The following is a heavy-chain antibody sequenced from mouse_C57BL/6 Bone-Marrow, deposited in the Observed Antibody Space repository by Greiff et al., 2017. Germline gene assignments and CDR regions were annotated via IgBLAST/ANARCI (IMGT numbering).Heavy chain of an antibody. CDR1: GYTFTSYW. J-gene: IGHJ3*01. CDR2: IDPSDSYT. Sequence: QVQLQQPGAELVRPGTSVKLSCKASGYTFTSYWMHWVKQRPGQGLEWIGVIDPSDSYTNYNQKFKGKATLTVDTSSSTAYMQLSSLTSEDSAVYYCVRSAWFAYWGQGTLVTVSA. V-gene: IGHV1-59*01. CDR3: VRSAWFAY.